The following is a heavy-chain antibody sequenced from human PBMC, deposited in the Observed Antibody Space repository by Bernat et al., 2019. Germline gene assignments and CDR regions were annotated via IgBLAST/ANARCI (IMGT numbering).Heavy chain of an antibody. J-gene: IGHJ3*02. Sequence: VQLVESGGGVVQPGRSLRLSCAASGFTFSTFWMTWVRLAPGKGLEWVANIKQDGSGETYVDAVKGRFTIARDNAQKSLYLQMNSLRIEDTAVYYCARDPSTNGGWGAFDIWGQGTMVTVSS. CDR1: GFTFSTFW. CDR2: IKQDGSGE. V-gene: IGHV3-7*03. CDR3: ARDPSTNGGWGAFDI. D-gene: IGHD6-19*01.